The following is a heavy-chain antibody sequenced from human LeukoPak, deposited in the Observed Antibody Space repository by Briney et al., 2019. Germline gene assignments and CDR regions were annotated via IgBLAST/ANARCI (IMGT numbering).Heavy chain of an antibody. CDR1: GGSISSSNW. CDR2: IYHSGST. J-gene: IGHJ4*02. CDR3: ARDEGYCSGGSCYSSGY. Sequence: SETLSLTCAVSGGSISSSNWWSWVRQPPGKGLEWIGEIYHSGSTNYNPFLKSRVTISVDKSKNQFSLKLSSVTAADTAVYYCARDEGYCSGGSCYSSGYWGQGTLVTVSS. D-gene: IGHD2-15*01. V-gene: IGHV4-4*02.